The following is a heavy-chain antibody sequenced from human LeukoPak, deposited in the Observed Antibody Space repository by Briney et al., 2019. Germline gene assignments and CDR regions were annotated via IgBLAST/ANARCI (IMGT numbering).Heavy chain of an antibody. V-gene: IGHV4-38-2*01. CDR2: LYHSDSA. J-gene: IGHJ6*03. Sequence: SETLSLTCAVSGYSISNGYYWVWIRQPPGRGLEWIGSLYHSDSAYYNTSLRSRVSMSVDTSKNQFSLTLSFVTAADTAVYYCARQHDSYYYYYIDVWGSGTPVTVSS. CDR3: ARQHDSYYYYYIDV. CDR1: GYSISNGYY.